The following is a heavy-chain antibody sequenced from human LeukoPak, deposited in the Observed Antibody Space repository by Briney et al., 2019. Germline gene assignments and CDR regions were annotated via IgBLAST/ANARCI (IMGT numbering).Heavy chain of an antibody. Sequence: GGSLRLSCAASGFTFDDYAMHWVRQAPGKGLEWVSGISWNSGSIGYADSVKGRFTISRDNAKNSLYLQMNSLRAEDMALYYCAKDTRRWLQFHFDYWGQGTLVTVSS. CDR1: GFTFDDYA. V-gene: IGHV3-9*03. CDR2: ISWNSGSI. CDR3: AKDTRRWLQFHFDY. D-gene: IGHD5-24*01. J-gene: IGHJ4*02.